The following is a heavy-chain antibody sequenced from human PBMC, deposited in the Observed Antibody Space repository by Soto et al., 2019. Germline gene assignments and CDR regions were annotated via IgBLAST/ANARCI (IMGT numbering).Heavy chain of an antibody. CDR1: GGSISEKY. D-gene: IGHD6-13*01. Sequence: SETLSLTCIVSGGSISEKYWNWVRQPPGKGLEWIGLIFADGHTDYNPSLKSRVTMSVDASKNQFSLRLTSMTAADTAVYYCVASLAASGLNWLDPWGRGTLVTVSS. J-gene: IGHJ5*02. V-gene: IGHV4-4*07. CDR2: IFADGHT. CDR3: VASLAASGLNWLDP.